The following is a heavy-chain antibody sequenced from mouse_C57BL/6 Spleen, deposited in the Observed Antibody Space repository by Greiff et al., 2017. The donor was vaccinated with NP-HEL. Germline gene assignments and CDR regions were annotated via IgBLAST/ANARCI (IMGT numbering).Heavy chain of an antibody. CDR3: AREGSRYFDY. Sequence: VQLQQSGPELVKPGASVKISCKASGYTFTDYYMNWVKQSHGKSLEWIGDINPNNGGTSYNQKFKGKATLTVDKSSSTAYMELRSLTSEDAAVYYCAREGSRYFDYWGQGTTRTVSS. CDR2: INPNNGGT. CDR1: GYTFTDYY. J-gene: IGHJ2*01. V-gene: IGHV1-26*01.